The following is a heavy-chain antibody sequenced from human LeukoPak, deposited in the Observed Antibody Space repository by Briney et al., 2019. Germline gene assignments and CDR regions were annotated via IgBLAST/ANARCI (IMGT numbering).Heavy chain of an antibody. CDR3: ARGPRYSSSFNWFDP. V-gene: IGHV4-39*07. D-gene: IGHD6-6*01. J-gene: IGHJ5*02. CDR1: GGSISSSSYY. CDR2: IYYSGST. Sequence: SETLSLTCTVSGGSISSSSYYWGWIRQPPRKGLEWIGSIYYSGSTYYNPSLKSRVTISVDTSKNQFSLKLSSVTAADTAVYYCARGPRYSSSFNWFDPWGQGTLVTVSS.